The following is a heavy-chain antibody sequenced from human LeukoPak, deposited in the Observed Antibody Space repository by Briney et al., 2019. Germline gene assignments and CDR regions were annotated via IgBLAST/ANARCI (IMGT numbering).Heavy chain of an antibody. CDR2: ISSSGSTI. J-gene: IGHJ4*02. CDR1: GFTFSSYE. D-gene: IGHD2-15*01. Sequence: PGGSLRLSCAASGFTFSSYEMNWVRQAPGKGLEWVSYISSSGSTIYYADSVKGRFTISRDNAKNSLYLQMNSLRAEDTAVYYCARDRCSGGSCGLDYRGQGTLVTVSS. CDR3: ARDRCSGGSCGLDY. V-gene: IGHV3-48*03.